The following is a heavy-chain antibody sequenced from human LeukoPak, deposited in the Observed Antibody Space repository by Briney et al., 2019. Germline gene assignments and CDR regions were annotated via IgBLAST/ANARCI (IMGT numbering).Heavy chain of an antibody. J-gene: IGHJ4*02. CDR2: ISAYNGNT. CDR3: ARGRLRYLDWTRAYSDY. Sequence: ASVKVSCKASGYTFITHGLTWVRQAPGQGLEWMGWISAYNGNTIYAQTLQDRLTMATDTSTSTAYMELRSLRSDDTAVYYCARGRLRYLDWTRAYSDYWGQGTLVTVSS. CDR1: GYTFITHG. V-gene: IGHV1-18*01. D-gene: IGHD3-9*01.